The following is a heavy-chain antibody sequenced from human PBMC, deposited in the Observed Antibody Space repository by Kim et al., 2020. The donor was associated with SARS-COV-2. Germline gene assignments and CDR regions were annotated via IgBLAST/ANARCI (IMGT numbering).Heavy chain of an antibody. Sequence: GGSLRLSCAASGFTFTKVWLSWVRQAPGKGLEWVGRIRSKAHGGTADYAAPVKGRFTISRDDSKNTMYLQMNGLRAEDTAFYHCTTDYERIGGLCDGETCYPASLWGQGTLVTVSS. CDR3: TTDYERIGGLCDGETCYPASL. J-gene: IGHJ4*02. V-gene: IGHV3-15*01. CDR2: IRSKAHGGTA. CDR1: GFTFTKVW. D-gene: IGHD2-21*01.